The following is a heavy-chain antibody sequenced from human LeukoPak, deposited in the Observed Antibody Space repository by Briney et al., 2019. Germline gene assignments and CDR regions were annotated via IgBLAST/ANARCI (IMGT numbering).Heavy chain of an antibody. CDR3: AKVHGSSSWYGAQDY. D-gene: IGHD6-13*01. CDR2: ISYDRSNK. J-gene: IGHJ4*02. Sequence: GGSLRLSCAASGFTFSSYGMHWVRQAPGKGLEWVAVISYDRSNKYYADSVKGRFTISRDNSKNTLYLQMNSLRAEDTAVYYCAKVHGSSSWYGAQDYWGQGTLVTVSS. V-gene: IGHV3-30*18. CDR1: GFTFSSYG.